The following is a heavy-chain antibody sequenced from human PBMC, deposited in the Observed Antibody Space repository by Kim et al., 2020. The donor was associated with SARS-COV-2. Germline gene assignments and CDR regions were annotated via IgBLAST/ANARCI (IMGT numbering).Heavy chain of an antibody. D-gene: IGHD4-17*01. CDR1: GFTFSNTW. CDR3: TTYAYGGKGY. Sequence: GGSLRLSCAASGFTFSNTWMSWVRQAPGKGLEWVGFIRSKIDGGTTEYAAPVKGRFTISRDDSKNTLYLQMNSLETEDTAVYYCTTYAYGGKGYWGQGTLVTVSS. V-gene: IGHV3-15*01. J-gene: IGHJ4*02. CDR2: IRSKIDGGTT.